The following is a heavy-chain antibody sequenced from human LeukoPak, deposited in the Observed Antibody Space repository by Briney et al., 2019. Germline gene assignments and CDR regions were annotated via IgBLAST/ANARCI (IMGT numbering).Heavy chain of an antibody. CDR3: ARKGYCSSTSCYGKYYFDY. J-gene: IGHJ4*02. CDR2: IYTSGST. V-gene: IGHV4-61*02. D-gene: IGHD2-2*01. CDR1: GGSISSGSYY. Sequence: SQTLSLTCTVSGGSISSGSYYWSWIRQPAGKGLEWIGRIYTSGSTKYNPSFKSRVTISVDTSKNQFSLKLSSVTAADTAVYYCARKGYCSSTSCYGKYYFDYWGQGTLVTVSS.